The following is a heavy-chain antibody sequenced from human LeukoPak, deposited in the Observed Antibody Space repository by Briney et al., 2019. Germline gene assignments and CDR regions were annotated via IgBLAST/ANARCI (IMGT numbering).Heavy chain of an antibody. V-gene: IGHV1-18*01. CDR1: GYTFTSYG. CDR2: ISAYNGNT. J-gene: IGHJ5*02. D-gene: IGHD2-2*01. Sequence: GASVKVFCKASGYTFTSYGISWVRQAPGQGLEWMGWISAYNGNTNYAQKLQGRVTMTTDTSTSTAYMELRSLRSDDTAVYYCARDRDQLLLSWFDPWGQGTLVTVSS. CDR3: ARDRDQLLLSWFDP.